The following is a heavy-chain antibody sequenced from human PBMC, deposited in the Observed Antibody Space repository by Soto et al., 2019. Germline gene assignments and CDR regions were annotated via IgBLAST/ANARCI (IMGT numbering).Heavy chain of an antibody. CDR1: GYTFTSYG. Sequence: QVQLVQSGAEVKKPGASVKVSCKASGYTFTSYGISWVRQAPGQGLEWMGWISDYNGNTNYAQKLQGRVTMTTDTSTSTAYMEMRSLRSDDTAVYYCARPYYDFWSGYSSGDAFDIWGQGTMVTVSS. CDR3: ARPYYDFWSGYSSGDAFDI. D-gene: IGHD3-3*01. CDR2: ISDYNGNT. V-gene: IGHV1-18*01. J-gene: IGHJ3*02.